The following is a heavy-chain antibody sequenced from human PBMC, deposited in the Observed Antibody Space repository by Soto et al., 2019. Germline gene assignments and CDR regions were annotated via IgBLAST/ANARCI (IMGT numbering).Heavy chain of an antibody. J-gene: IGHJ5*02. CDR1: GFTFSSYA. Sequence: EVQLLESGGGWLQPGGSLRLSCAASGFTFSSYAMNWVRQAPGKGLEWVSGITGSGAGSYYSDSVKGRFTISRDNSKNTLYLKMNSLSAEDTAVYYCARAYSNSWPNDWFDPWGQGTLVTVSS. V-gene: IGHV3-23*01. CDR2: ITGSGAGS. D-gene: IGHD6-13*01. CDR3: ARAYSNSWPNDWFDP.